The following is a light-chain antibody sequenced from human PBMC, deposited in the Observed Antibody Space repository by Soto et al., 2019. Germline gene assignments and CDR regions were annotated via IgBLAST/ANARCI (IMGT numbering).Light chain of an antibody. J-gene: IGKJ1*01. CDR2: GAS. V-gene: IGKV3-20*01. CDR1: QTIRSNY. CDR3: KQYGSSPWT. Sequence: ETVLTQSPGTLSLSPGERATLSCRASQTIRSNYLAWYRQTPGQAPRLLIYGASNRATGIADRFSGSGSGTDFTLIISRLEPEDFELYYCKQYGSSPWTFGQGTKVEIQ.